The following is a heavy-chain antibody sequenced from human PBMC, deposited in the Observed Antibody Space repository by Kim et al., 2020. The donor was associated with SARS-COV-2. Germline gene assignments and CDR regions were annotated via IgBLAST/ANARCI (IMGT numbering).Heavy chain of an antibody. CDR3: ARGQVVVAARVWFDP. D-gene: IGHD2-15*01. CDR1: GGSFSGYY. J-gene: IGHJ5*02. V-gene: IGHV4-34*01. Sequence: SETLSLTCAVYGGSFSGYYWSWIRQPPGKGLEWIGEINHSGSTNYNPSLKSRVTISVDTSKNQFSLKLSSVTAADTAVYYCARGQVVVAARVWFDPWGQGTLVTVSS. CDR2: INHSGST.